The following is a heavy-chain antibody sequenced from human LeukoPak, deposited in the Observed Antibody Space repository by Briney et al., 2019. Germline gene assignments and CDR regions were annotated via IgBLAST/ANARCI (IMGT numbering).Heavy chain of an antibody. D-gene: IGHD5-18*01. Sequence: GGSLRLSCAASGFTFSSYSMNWVRQAPGKGLEGVSSISSSTSYIYYADSVKGRFTISRDNAENSLYLQMNSLRAEDTAVYYCARDRRGYSYGMDVWGQGTTVTVSS. CDR2: ISSSTSYI. V-gene: IGHV3-21*01. CDR3: ARDRRGYSYGMDV. J-gene: IGHJ6*02. CDR1: GFTFSSYS.